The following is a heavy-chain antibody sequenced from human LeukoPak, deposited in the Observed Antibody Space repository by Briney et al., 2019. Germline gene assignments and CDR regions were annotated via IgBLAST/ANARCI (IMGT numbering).Heavy chain of an antibody. V-gene: IGHV3-9*01. J-gene: IGHJ4*02. D-gene: IGHD5-12*01. Sequence: GGSPRLSCAASGFTFDDYAMHWVRQAPGKGLEWVSGISWNSGSIGYADSVKGRFTISRDNSKNTLYLQMNSLRAEDTAVYYCARDQATHYFDYWGQGTLVTVSS. CDR2: ISWNSGSI. CDR1: GFTFDDYA. CDR3: ARDQATHYFDY.